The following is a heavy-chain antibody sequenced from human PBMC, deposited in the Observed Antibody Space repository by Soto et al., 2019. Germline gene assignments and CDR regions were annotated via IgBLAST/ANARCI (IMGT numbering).Heavy chain of an antibody. CDR1: GFTFSSYG. CDR2: IWYDGSNK. V-gene: IGHV3-33*01. Sequence: QVQLVESGGGVVQPGRSLRLSCAASGFTFSSYGMHWVRQAPGKGLEWVAVIWYDGSNKYYADSVKGRFTISRDNSKNTLDLQMNSLRGEDTAVYYCARDRGTYYGSGSYRPNYFDYWGQGTLVTVSS. D-gene: IGHD3-10*01. CDR3: ARDRGTYYGSGSYRPNYFDY. J-gene: IGHJ4*02.